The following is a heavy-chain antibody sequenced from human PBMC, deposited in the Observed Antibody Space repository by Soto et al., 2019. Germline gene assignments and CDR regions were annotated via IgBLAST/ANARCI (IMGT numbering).Heavy chain of an antibody. J-gene: IGHJ4*02. D-gene: IGHD3-10*01. CDR2: TYYSGST. CDR3: ARGLSVLLWFGESYYFDY. CDR1: GGSISSYY. Sequence: SETLSLTCTVSGGSISSYYWSWIRQPPGKGLEWIGYTYYSGSTNYNPSLKSRVTISVDTSKNQFSLKLSSVTAADTAVYYCARGLSVLLWFGESYYFDYWGQGTLVTVSS. V-gene: IGHV4-59*01.